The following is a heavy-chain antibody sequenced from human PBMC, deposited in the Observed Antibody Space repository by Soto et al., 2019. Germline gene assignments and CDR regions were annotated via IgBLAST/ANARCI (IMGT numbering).Heavy chain of an antibody. J-gene: IGHJ3*02. CDR2: ISSSGSTI. Sequence: GGSLRLSCAASGFTFSSYEMNWVRQAPGKGLEWVSYISSSGSTIYYADSVKGRFTISRDNAKNSLYLQMNSLRAEDTAVDYCARDRNWEGQWLVYEAFDIGGKGTMVT. D-gene: IGHD6-19*01. CDR3: ARDRNWEGQWLVYEAFDI. CDR1: GFTFSSYE. V-gene: IGHV3-48*03.